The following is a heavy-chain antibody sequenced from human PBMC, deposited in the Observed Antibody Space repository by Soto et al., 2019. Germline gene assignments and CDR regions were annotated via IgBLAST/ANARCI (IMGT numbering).Heavy chain of an antibody. D-gene: IGHD4-4*01. CDR3: AKQGGNSAQDYYYYGMDV. V-gene: IGHV3-30*18. CDR1: GFTFSSYG. J-gene: IGHJ6*02. CDR2: ISYDGSNK. Sequence: PXGSLSLDFAASGFTFSSYGMHWVRQAPGKGLEWVAVISYDGSNKYYADSVKGRFTISRDNSKNTLYLQMNSLRAEDTAVYYCAKQGGNSAQDYYYYGMDVWGQRTTVTVSS.